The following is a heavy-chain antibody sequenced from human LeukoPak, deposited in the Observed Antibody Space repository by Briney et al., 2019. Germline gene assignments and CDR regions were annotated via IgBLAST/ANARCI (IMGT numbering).Heavy chain of an antibody. CDR3: ATRLIPGVFDS. CDR2: FSYSGST. CDR1: GSSISSSSYY. D-gene: IGHD2-21*01. Sequence: PSETLSLTWTVSGSSISSSSYYWGWIRQPPGKGLEWIGSFSYSGSTYYNPSLKSRVAISVDTSRNQFSLKLTSVTAADTAVYYCATRLIPGVFDSWGQGTLVTVSS. V-gene: IGHV4-39*01. J-gene: IGHJ4*02.